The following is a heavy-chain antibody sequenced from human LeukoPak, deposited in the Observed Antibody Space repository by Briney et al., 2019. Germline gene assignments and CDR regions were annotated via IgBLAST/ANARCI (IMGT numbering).Heavy chain of an antibody. CDR2: INHSGST. Sequence: PSGTLSLTCAVYGGSFSGYYWSWIRQPPGKGLEWIGEINHSGSTNYNPSLKSRVTISVDTSKNQFSLKLSSVTAADTAVYYCARANSGSVFGDAFDIWGQGTMVTVSS. V-gene: IGHV4-34*01. CDR3: ARANSGSVFGDAFDI. D-gene: IGHD6-25*01. J-gene: IGHJ3*02. CDR1: GGSFSGYY.